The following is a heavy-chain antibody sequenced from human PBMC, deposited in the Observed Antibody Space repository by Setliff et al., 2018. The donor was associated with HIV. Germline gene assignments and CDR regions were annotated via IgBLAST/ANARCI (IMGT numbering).Heavy chain of an antibody. CDR1: GYTFTNYW. Sequence: GESLKISCKGSGYTFTNYWIGWARQMPGKGLEWMGIIYPSDSDTRYSPSFQGQVTISFDKSITTAYLQWNSLRASDSAMYYCARHEFGWGSYAVYWGQGTLVTVSS. D-gene: IGHD3-16*01. J-gene: IGHJ4*02. V-gene: IGHV5-51*01. CDR3: ARHEFGWGSYAVY. CDR2: IYPSDSDT.